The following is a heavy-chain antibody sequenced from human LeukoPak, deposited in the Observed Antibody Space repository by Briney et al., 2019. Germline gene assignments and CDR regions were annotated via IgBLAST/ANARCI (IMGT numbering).Heavy chain of an antibody. V-gene: IGHV3-21*01. CDR3: ARDVGRSYGMDV. Sequence: PGGSLTLSCAASGFTFSSYSMNWVRQAPGKGLEWVSSISSSSSYIYYADSVKGRLTISRDNAKNSLYLQMNRLRAEDTAVYYCARDVGRSYGMDVWGQGTTVTVSS. J-gene: IGHJ6*02. D-gene: IGHD3-10*01. CDR1: GFTFSSYS. CDR2: ISSSSSYI.